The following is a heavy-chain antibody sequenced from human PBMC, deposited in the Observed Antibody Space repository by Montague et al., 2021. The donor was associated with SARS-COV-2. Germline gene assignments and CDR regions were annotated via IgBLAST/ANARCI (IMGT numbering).Heavy chain of an antibody. J-gene: IGHJ4*02. V-gene: IGHV2-70*01. CDR3: ARELGTVVTLDY. CDR2: IDWDDDK. Sequence: PALVKPTQTLTLTCTFSGFSLSTSGMCVSWIRQPPGKALEWLAHIDWDDDKYYSTSLKTRLTISKDTSKNQVVLTMTNMDPVDTATYYCARELGTVVTLDYWGQGALVTVSS. CDR1: GFSLSTSGMC. D-gene: IGHD4-23*01.